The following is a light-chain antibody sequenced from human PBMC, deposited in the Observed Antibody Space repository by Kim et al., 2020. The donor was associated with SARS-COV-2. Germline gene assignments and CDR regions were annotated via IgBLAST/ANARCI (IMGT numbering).Light chain of an antibody. CDR2: EVS. CDR1: QGISSS. Sequence: AIQLTQSPSSLSASVGDRVTVTCRASQGISSSLAWHQQKPGKAPQLLIYEVSRLQSGVPSRFGGSGSGTEFTLTISSLQPEDFATYYCQQFDSFPRTFGQGTKVDIK. CDR3: QQFDSFPRT. V-gene: IGKV1-13*02. J-gene: IGKJ1*01.